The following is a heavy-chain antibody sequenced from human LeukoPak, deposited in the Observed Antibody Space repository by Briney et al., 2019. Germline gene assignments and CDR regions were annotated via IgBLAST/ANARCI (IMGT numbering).Heavy chain of an antibody. D-gene: IGHD2-2*01. CDR2: ISSSSSYI. CDR3: ARDPGDIVVVPAEEHYYYYGMDV. J-gene: IGHJ6*02. V-gene: IGHV3-21*01. CDR1: GFTFSSYS. Sequence: GGSLRLSCAASGFTFSSYSMNWVRQAPGKGLEWVSSISSSSSYIYYADSVEGRFTISRDNAKNSLYLQMNSLRAEDTAVYYCARDPGDIVVVPAEEHYYYYGMDVWGQGTTVTVSS.